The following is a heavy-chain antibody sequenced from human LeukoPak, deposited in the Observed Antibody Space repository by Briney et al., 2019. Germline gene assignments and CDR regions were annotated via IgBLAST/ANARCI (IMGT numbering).Heavy chain of an antibody. CDR3: AKAPYGDYTLDFDY. D-gene: IGHD4-17*01. J-gene: IGHJ4*02. CDR2: IRYDGSDK. CDR1: GFIFSGHG. Sequence: GGSLRLSCAASGFIFSGHGMHWVRQAPGKGLEWVAFIRYDGSDKYYADSVKGRFTISRDNSKNALYLQMNSLGADDTAVYYCAKAPYGDYTLDFDYWGQGTLVTVSS. V-gene: IGHV3-30*02.